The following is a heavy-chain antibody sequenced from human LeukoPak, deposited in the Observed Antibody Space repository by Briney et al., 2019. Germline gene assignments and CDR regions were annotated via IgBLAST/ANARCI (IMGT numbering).Heavy chain of an antibody. CDR3: ARAPATVSNPFDY. Sequence: SETLSLTCTVSGGSISSYYWSWIRQPPGKGLEWIGYIYYSGSTNYNPSLKSRVTISVDTSKNQFSLKLSSVTAADTAVYYCARAPATVSNPFDYWGQGTLVTVSS. CDR1: GGSISSYY. V-gene: IGHV4-59*01. J-gene: IGHJ4*02. D-gene: IGHD4-17*01. CDR2: IYYSGST.